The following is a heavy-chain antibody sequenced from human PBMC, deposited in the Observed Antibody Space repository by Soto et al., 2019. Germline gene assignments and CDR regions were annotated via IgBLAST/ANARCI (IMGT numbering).Heavy chain of an antibody. D-gene: IGHD3-10*01. V-gene: IGHV3-48*03. CDR3: ARENYGSGYGMDV. J-gene: IGHJ6*02. CDR1: GFTFSSYE. CDR2: ISSSGSTI. Sequence: AGGSLRLSCAASGFTFSSYEMNWVRQAPGKGLEWVSYISSSGSTIYYADSVKGRFTISRDNAKNSLYLQMNSLRAEDTAVYYCARENYGSGYGMDVWGQGTTVTVSS.